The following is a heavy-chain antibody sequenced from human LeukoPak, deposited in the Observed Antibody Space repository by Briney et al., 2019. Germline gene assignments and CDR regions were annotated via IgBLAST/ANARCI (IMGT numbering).Heavy chain of an antibody. CDR1: GFTFRNYG. CDR2: ISYDGGNK. D-gene: IGHD4-17*01. V-gene: IGHV3-30*18. J-gene: IGHJ4*02. CDR3: AKWSGDYPSYYLDY. Sequence: PGRSLRLSCAASGFTFRNYGMHWVRQAPGKGLEWVAVISYDGGNKYYADSVKGRFSISRDNTKNTLYLQMNSLRTEDTAVYYCAKWSGDYPSYYLDYWGQGTLVTVSS.